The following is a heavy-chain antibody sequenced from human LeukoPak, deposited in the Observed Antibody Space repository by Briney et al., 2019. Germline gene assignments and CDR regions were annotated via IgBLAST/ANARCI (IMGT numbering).Heavy chain of an antibody. D-gene: IGHD2-2*02. J-gene: IGHJ6*03. CDR3: ARVVPAAISGLSMYYYYYMDV. V-gene: IGHV3-23*01. Sequence: GGSLRLSCAASGFTFSSYAMSWVRQAPGKGLEWVSAISGSGGSTYYADSVKGRFTISRDNSKNTLYLQMNSLRAEDTAVYYCARVVPAAISGLSMYYYYYMDVWGKGTTVTVSS. CDR1: GFTFSSYA. CDR2: ISGSGGST.